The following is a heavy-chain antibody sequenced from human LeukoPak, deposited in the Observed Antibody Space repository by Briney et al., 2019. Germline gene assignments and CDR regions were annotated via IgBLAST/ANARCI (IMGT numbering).Heavy chain of an antibody. CDR3: ARGWYYYGPGAVYFDY. D-gene: IGHD3-10*01. CDR2: TYYSGST. V-gene: IGHV4-61*01. Sequence: SETLSLTCTVSGGSVSSGSYYWSWIRQPPGKGLEWIGYTYYSGSTNYNPSLKSRVTISVDTSKNQFSLKLSSVTAADTAVYYCARGWYYYGPGAVYFDYWGQGTLVTVSS. J-gene: IGHJ4*02. CDR1: GGSVSSGSYY.